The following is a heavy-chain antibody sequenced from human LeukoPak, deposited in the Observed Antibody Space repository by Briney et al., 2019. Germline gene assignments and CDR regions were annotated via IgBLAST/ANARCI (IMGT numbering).Heavy chain of an antibody. J-gene: IGHJ4*02. D-gene: IGHD3-22*01. Sequence: GGSLRLSCVASKFIFRNYAMSWVRQAPRKGLEWVSSISGTDDSTNYADSVKGRFTISRDNSQNALYLQMNSLRAEDTAVYYCAKHDGRGYYYTQSDYWGQGTLVTVSA. CDR1: KFIFRNYA. V-gene: IGHV3-23*01. CDR2: ISGTDDST. CDR3: AKHDGRGYYYTQSDY.